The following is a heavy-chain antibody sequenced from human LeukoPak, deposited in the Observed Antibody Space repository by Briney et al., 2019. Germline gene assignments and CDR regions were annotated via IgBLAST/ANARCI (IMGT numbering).Heavy chain of an antibody. CDR2: INHSGST. CDR3: ARTGYCSSSSCYQPSLDYYYYGMDV. J-gene: IGHJ6*02. CDR1: GGSFSGYY. D-gene: IGHD2-2*01. V-gene: IGHV4-34*01. Sequence: SETLSLTCAVYGGSFSGYYWSWIRQPPGKGLEWIGEINHSGSTNYNPSLKSRVTISVDKSKNQFSLKLSSVTAADTAVYYCARTGYCSSSSCYQPSLDYYYYGMDVWGQGTTVTVSS.